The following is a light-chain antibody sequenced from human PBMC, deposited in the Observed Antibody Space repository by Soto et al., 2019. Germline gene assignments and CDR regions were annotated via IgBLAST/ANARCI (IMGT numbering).Light chain of an antibody. Sequence: SALTQPASVSGSPGQSITISCTGTSSDVGSYNLVSWYQQHPGKAPKLMIYEGSKRPSGVSNRFSGSKSGNTASLTISGLQAEDEADYYCCSYAGSSTFVVVFGGGTQLTVL. V-gene: IGLV2-23*03. CDR3: CSYAGSSTFVVV. CDR2: EGS. CDR1: SSDVGSYNL. J-gene: IGLJ2*01.